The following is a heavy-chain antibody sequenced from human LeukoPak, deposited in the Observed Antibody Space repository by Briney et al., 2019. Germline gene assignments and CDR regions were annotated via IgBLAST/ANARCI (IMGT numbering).Heavy chain of an antibody. D-gene: IGHD6-13*01. Sequence: SVKVSCKASGGTFSSYAISWVRQAPGQGLEWMGRIIPILGIANYAQKFQGRVTITADKSTSTAYMELSSLRSEDTAVYYCASLIWRAVAGRAGAFDIWGQGTMVTVSS. V-gene: IGHV1-69*04. CDR2: IIPILGIA. J-gene: IGHJ3*02. CDR1: GGTFSSYA. CDR3: ASLIWRAVAGRAGAFDI.